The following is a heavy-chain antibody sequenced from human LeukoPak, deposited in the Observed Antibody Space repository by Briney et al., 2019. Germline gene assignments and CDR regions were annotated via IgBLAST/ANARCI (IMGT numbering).Heavy chain of an antibody. CDR1: GFSFSSYE. V-gene: IGHV3-48*03. CDR3: ARECGSYCTNTLWTRFDA. J-gene: IGHJ5*02. CDR2: ISGTGNTV. Sequence: QTGGSLRLSCEASGFSFSSYEMNWVRQAPGKGLEWVSYISGTGNTVKYADSVKGRFTISRDNAGNSLYLQMNSLRAEDTAVYYCARECGSYCTNTLWTRFDAWGQGNLVTVSS. D-gene: IGHD2-8*01.